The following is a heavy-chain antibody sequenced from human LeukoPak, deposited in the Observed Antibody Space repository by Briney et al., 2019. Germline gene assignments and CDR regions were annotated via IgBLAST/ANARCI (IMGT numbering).Heavy chain of an antibody. CDR3: ARVPSGTISGDAFDI. CDR2: IYYSGST. V-gene: IGHV4-39*07. CDR1: GGSISSSSYY. J-gene: IGHJ3*02. Sequence: SETLSLTCTVSGGSISSSSYYWGWIRQPPGKGLEWIGSIYYSGSTYYNPSLKSRVTMSVDTSKNQFSLKLSSVTAADTAVYYCARVPSGTISGDAFDIWGQGTMVTVSS. D-gene: IGHD3-3*01.